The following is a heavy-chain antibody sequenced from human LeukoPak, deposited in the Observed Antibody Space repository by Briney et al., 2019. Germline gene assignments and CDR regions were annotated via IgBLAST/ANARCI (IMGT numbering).Heavy chain of an antibody. V-gene: IGHV1-69*04. CDR1: GGTFSSYA. D-gene: IGHD5-24*01. CDR3: ARLIRDGYPTHFDY. CDR2: IIPILGIA. Sequence: GASVKVSCKASGGTFSSYAISWVRQAPGQGLEWMGRIIPILGIANYAQKFQGRVTITADESTSTAYMELSSLRSEDTAVYYCARLIRDGYPTHFDYWGQGTLVTVSS. J-gene: IGHJ4*02.